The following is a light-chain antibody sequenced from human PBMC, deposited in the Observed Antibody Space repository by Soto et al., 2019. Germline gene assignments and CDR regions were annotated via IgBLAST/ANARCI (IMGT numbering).Light chain of an antibody. CDR3: QQRSNCPLT. Sequence: EIVLTQSPATLSLSPGERATLSCRASQSVSSYLAWYQQKPGQAPRLLIYDAPNRATGIPARFSGSGSGTDFPPTISSLEPEDFAVYYCQQRSNCPLTFGGGTKVEIK. V-gene: IGKV3-11*01. CDR1: QSVSSY. J-gene: IGKJ4*01. CDR2: DAP.